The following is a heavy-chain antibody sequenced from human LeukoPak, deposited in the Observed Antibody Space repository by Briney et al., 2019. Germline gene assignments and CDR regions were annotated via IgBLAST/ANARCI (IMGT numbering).Heavy chain of an antibody. J-gene: IGHJ4*02. CDR1: GDSVSSNSAA. D-gene: IGHD6-19*01. CDR3: VGGWHYDY. V-gene: IGHV6-1*01. Sequence: SRTLSLTCAISGDSVSSNSAAWNWLRQSPSRGLEWLGRTYYRSKWYNDYAVSVKSRITINPDTSKSQFSLQLNSVTPEDTAIYYCVGGWHYDYWGQGTLVTVSS. CDR2: TYYRSKWYN.